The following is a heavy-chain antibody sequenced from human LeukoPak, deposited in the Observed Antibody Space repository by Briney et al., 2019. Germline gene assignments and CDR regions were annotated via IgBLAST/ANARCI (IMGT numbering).Heavy chain of an antibody. D-gene: IGHD6-13*01. CDR1: GGSVSSGSYY. V-gene: IGHV4-61*01. CDR2: IYYSGST. J-gene: IGHJ6*02. CDR3: ARFSSSWYYYYYYGMDA. Sequence: SETLSLTCTVSGGSVSSGSYYWSWIRQPPGKGLEWIGYIYYSGSTNYNPSLKSRVTISVDTSKNQFSLKLSSVTAADTAVYYCARFSSSWYYYYYYGMDAWGQGTTVTVSS.